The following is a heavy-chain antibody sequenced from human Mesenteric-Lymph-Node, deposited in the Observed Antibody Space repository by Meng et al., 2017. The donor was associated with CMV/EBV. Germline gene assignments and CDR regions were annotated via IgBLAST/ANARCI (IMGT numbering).Heavy chain of an antibody. CDR1: GFTFSHYG. Sequence: GGSLRLSCAASGFTFSHYGMHWVRQAPGKGLEWVACLRYDGNNKNYADSVKGRFTISRDNSKNTVFLQMNSLTADDTAVYYCAKDQNQWSGYYTGWSHFDYWGQGTLVTVSS. V-gene: IGHV3-30*02. CDR3: AKDQNQWSGYYTGWSHFDY. D-gene: IGHD3-3*01. CDR2: LRYDGNNK. J-gene: IGHJ4*02.